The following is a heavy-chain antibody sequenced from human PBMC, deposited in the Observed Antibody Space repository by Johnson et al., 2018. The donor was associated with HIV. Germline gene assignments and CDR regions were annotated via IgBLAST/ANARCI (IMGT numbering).Heavy chain of an antibody. J-gene: IGHJ3*02. CDR1: RLSVSKNY. CDR3: ARGAVFDI. Sequence: VQLVESGGGLVQPGGSLRLSCAASRLSVSKNYMSWVRQAPGKGLEWVSLIYSGDNTKYADSVKGRFTISRDNSKNTLYLQMNSLKVEDTAVYYCARGAVFDIWGQGTMVIVSS. V-gene: IGHV3-66*02. D-gene: IGHD6-19*01. CDR2: IYSGDNT.